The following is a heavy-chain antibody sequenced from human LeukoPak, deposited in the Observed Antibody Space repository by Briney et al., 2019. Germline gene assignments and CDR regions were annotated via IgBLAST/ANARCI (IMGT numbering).Heavy chain of an antibody. V-gene: IGHV3-53*01. D-gene: IGHD2-2*01. Sequence: GGSLRLSCAASGLNVTYNYMSWVRQAPGKGLEWLSVIYSGGMTYYADSVKSRFIISRDNSKNTLYLQMNRLRADDTAVYYCYARPVLPAAFLPSGNYMDVWGKGTTVTVSS. J-gene: IGHJ6*03. CDR2: IYSGGMT. CDR1: GLNVTYNY. CDR3: YARPVLPAAFLPSGNYMDV.